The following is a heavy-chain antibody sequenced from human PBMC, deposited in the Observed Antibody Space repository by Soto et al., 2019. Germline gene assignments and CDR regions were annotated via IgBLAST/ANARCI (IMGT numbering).Heavy chain of an antibody. CDR2: ISGNGGST. J-gene: IGHJ6*02. Sequence: EVQLLESGGGLVQPGGSLRLSYAASGFTFSSYVMNWVRQAPGKGLEWVSSISGNGGSTYSADSVKGRFTISRDNSKKTVYLQMNSLRAEDTAAYYCAKDRESYSSGWSYYYGMDVWGQGTTVTVSS. CDR3: AKDRESYSSGWSYYYGMDV. D-gene: IGHD6-19*01. CDR1: GFTFSSYV. V-gene: IGHV3-23*01.